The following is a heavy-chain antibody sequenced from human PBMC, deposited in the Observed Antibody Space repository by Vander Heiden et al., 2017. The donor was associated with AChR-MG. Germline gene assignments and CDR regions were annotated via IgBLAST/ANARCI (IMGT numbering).Heavy chain of an antibody. V-gene: IGHV1-2*02. J-gene: IGHJ3*02. Sequence: QVQLVQSGAEVKTPGASVKVSCKASGHTFTGYYMHWVRPAPGQGLEWRGWINPNSGGKNYAQKLQGRVTMNRDTSISTAYMELSRLRSDDTAVYYCARPTELRRLRDAFDIWGQGTMVAVSS. CDR1: GHTFTGYY. CDR3: ARPTELRRLRDAFDI. D-gene: IGHD5-12*01. CDR2: INPNSGGK.